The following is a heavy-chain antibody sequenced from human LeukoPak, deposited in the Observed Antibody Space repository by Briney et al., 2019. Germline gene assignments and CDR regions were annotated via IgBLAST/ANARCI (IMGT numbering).Heavy chain of an antibody. CDR3: AKERGGL. CDR1: GFTFDDYA. V-gene: IGHV3-9*01. Sequence: GGSLRLSCAASGFTFDDYAMHWVRQAPGKGLEWVSGISWNRGSIGYADSVKGRFTISRDNAKNSLYLQMNSLRAEDTALYYCAKERGGLWGQGTLVTVSS. J-gene: IGHJ4*02. CDR2: ISWNRGSI. D-gene: IGHD3-16*01.